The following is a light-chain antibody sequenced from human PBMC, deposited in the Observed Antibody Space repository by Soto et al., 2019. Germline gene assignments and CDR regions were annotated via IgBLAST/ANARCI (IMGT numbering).Light chain of an antibody. V-gene: IGKV1-39*01. CDR1: QNIGNY. CDR2: ATS. Sequence: DIQMTQSPSSLSASVGDRVTITCRASQNIGNYLIWYQQRPGKAPKYLVYATSILQSGVPFRFSGSGSGTDFTLTISNLQPEDFATYYCQQNDSNPRTFGQGTRLEIK. J-gene: IGKJ5*01. CDR3: QQNDSNPRT.